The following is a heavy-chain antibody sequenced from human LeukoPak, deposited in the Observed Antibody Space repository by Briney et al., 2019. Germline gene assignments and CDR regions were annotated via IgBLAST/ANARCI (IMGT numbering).Heavy chain of an antibody. CDR3: VKSYYDILTGYSPLGGYFDY. CDR1: GFTFSSYA. J-gene: IGHJ4*02. CDR2: ISSNGGST. V-gene: IGHV3-64D*06. Sequence: GGSLRLSCSASGFTFSSYAMHWVRKAPGKGLEYVSAISSNGGSTYYADSVKGRFTISRDNSKNTLYLQMGSLRAEDTAVYYCVKSYYDILTGYSPLGGYFDYWGQGTLVTVSS. D-gene: IGHD3-9*01.